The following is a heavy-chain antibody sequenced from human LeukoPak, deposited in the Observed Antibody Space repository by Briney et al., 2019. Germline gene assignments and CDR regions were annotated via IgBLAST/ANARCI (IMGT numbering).Heavy chain of an antibody. V-gene: IGHV2-70*11. CDR2: IDWEDDK. D-gene: IGHD6-6*01. J-gene: IGHJ4*02. Sequence: SGPALVKPTQTLTLTCTFSGFSLSTSGMCVSWIRQPPGKALEWLARIDWEDDKYYSTSLKTRLTISKDTSKNQVVLTMTNMDPVDTATYYCARYSSSSMTFDYWGQGTLVTVSS. CDR3: ARYSSSSMTFDY. CDR1: GFSLSTSGMC.